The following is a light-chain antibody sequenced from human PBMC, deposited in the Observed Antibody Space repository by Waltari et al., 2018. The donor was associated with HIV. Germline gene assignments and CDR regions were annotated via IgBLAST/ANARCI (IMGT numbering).Light chain of an antibody. J-gene: IGLJ2*01. V-gene: IGLV3-25*03. CDR1: ALPNKY. CDR2: KDS. CDR3: QSADSSGTYVV. Sequence: SYELTQPPSVSVSPGQTARITCSGDALPNKYAYWYQQKPGQAPVLVIYKDSERPSGIPERFSGSSSGTTVTLTISGVQAEDEADYYCQSADSSGTYVVFGGGTKLTVL.